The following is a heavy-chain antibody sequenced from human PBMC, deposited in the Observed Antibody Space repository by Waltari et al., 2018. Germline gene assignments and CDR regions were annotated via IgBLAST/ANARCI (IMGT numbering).Heavy chain of an antibody. Sequence: QVQLVQSGAEVKKPGSSVKVSCKASGGTFSSYAISWVRQAPGQGLEWMGRIIPIFGTANYAQKVQGRGKSTADKSTSTAYMELSRLRSEETAVYDCARERPFYGSGSYYKDPEYFQHWGQGTLVTVSS. CDR2: IIPIFGTA. V-gene: IGHV1-69*08. CDR1: GGTFSSYA. D-gene: IGHD3-10*01. CDR3: ARERPFYGSGSYYKDPEYFQH. J-gene: IGHJ1*01.